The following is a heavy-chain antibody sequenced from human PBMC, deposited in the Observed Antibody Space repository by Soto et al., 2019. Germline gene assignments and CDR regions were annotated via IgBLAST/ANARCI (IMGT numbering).Heavy chain of an antibody. J-gene: IGHJ3*01. CDR1: GYILSRDD. Sequence: QVQLVQSGAAVKRPGASVKVSCTASGYILSRDDINWVRQATGQGLEWMGWMNPNSGNTGSAQKFQGRVTMTRNTSKNTAYMELSSLRSDDTAMYYCARRGYCLGPDCYDAFDVWGQGTMVTVSS. D-gene: IGHD2-21*02. CDR3: ARRGYCLGPDCYDAFDV. CDR2: MNPNSGNT. V-gene: IGHV1-8*01.